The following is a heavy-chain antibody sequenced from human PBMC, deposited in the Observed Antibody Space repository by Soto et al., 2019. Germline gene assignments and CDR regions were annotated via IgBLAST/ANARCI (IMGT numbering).Heavy chain of an antibody. CDR1: GYNFNRYW. J-gene: IGHJ3*02. CDR3: ARSLVSGTYGAFDI. V-gene: IGHV5-51*01. CDR2: IYPGDSDT. D-gene: IGHD2-8*01. Sequence: PGESLKISCKGSGYNFNRYWIGWVRQMPGKGLEWMGVIYPGDSDTRYSPSLQGQVTISADKSSSAAYLQWSSLQASDTATYYCARSLVSGTYGAFDIWGQGTMVT.